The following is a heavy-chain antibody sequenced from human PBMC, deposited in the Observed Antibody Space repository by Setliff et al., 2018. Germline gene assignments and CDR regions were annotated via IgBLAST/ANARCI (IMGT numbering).Heavy chain of an antibody. J-gene: IGHJ3*01. CDR1: GYAFITFG. CDR3: ARDWFCSGGDCSDVFDF. Sequence: GASVKVSCKTSGYAFITFGMSWVRQAPGQGLEWMGWISTDDGDTNFAQKFQGRVTLTTDTSTGTAYMELRSLTFDDTAVYYCARDWFCSGGDCSDVFDFWGQGTMVTVSS. CDR2: ISTDDGDT. V-gene: IGHV1-18*01. D-gene: IGHD2-21*02.